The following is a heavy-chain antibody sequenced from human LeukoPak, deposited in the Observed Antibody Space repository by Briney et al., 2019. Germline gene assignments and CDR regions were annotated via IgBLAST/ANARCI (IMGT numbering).Heavy chain of an antibody. J-gene: IGHJ1*01. CDR1: GYTFTSYY. V-gene: IGHV1-46*01. CDR2: INPSGGST. CDR3: ASETYYYGSGTPRAEYFQH. D-gene: IGHD3-10*01. Sequence: GASVKVSCKASGYTFTSYYMHWMRQAPGQGLEWMGIINPSGGSTSYAQKFQGRVTMTRDTSTSTVYMELSSLRSEDTAVYYCASETYYYGSGTPRAEYFQHWGQGTLVTVSS.